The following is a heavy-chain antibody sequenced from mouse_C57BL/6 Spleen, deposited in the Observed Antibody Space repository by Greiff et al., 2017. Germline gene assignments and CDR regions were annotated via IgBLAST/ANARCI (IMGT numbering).Heavy chain of an antibody. CDR2: ISYDGSN. CDR3: ARKEVDYFDY. CDR1: GYSITSGYY. V-gene: IGHV3-6*01. Sequence: EVQLQESGPGLVKPSQSQSLTCSVTGYSITSGYYWNWIRQFPGNKLEWMGYISYDGSNNYNPSLKNRISITRDTSKNQFFLKLNSVTTEDTATYYCARKEVDYFDYWGQGTTLTVSS. J-gene: IGHJ2*01.